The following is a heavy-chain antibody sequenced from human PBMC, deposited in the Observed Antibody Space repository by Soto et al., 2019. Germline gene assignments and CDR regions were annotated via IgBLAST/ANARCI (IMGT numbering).Heavy chain of an antibody. V-gene: IGHV4-34*01. CDR1: GGSFSGYY. J-gene: IGHJ5*02. D-gene: IGHD6-19*01. Sequence: QVQLQQWGAGLLKPSETLSLTCAVYGGSFSGYYWSWIRQPPGKGLEWIGEINHSGSTHYNPSLNSRFTTSVYATKIQSSLKRSAVAAADTAVYYCARARGRIAVAGPPYNWFDPWGQGTLVTVSS. CDR2: INHSGST. CDR3: ARARGRIAVAGPPYNWFDP.